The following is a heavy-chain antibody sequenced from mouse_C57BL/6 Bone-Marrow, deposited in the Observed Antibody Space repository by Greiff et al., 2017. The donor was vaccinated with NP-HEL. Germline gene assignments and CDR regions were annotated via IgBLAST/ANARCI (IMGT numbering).Heavy chain of an antibody. CDR3: VRAGPYWYIDV. D-gene: IGHD3-3*01. J-gene: IGHJ1*03. Sequence: EVKVVESGGGLVQPKGSLKLSCAASGFSFNTYAMNWVRQAPGKGLEWVARIRSKSNNYATYYADSVKDRFTISRDDSESMLYLQMNNLKTEDTAMYYCVRAGPYWYIDVWGTGTTVTVSS. V-gene: IGHV10-1*01. CDR2: IRSKSNNYAT. CDR1: GFSFNTYA.